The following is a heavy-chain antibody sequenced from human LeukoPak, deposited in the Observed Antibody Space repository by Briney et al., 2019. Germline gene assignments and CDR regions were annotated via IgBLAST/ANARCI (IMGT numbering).Heavy chain of an antibody. Sequence: ASVKVSCKASGYTFTSYYMHWVRQAPGQGLEWMGIINPSGGSTSYAQKFQGRVTMTRDMSTSTVYMELSSLRSDDTAVYYCARSGRGTYYYFDLWGLGTLVTVSS. J-gene: IGHJ4*02. D-gene: IGHD5-12*01. CDR1: GYTFTSYY. V-gene: IGHV1-46*01. CDR2: INPSGGST. CDR3: ARSGRGTYYYFDL.